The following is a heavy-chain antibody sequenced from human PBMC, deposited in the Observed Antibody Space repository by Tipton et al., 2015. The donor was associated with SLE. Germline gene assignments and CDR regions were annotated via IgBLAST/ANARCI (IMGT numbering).Heavy chain of an antibody. Sequence: GSLRLSCATSGFTFSYYAMSWVRQAPGQGLEWVSYITSTGSAIHYADSVKGRFTISRDNDKNSLYLQMNSLRVDDTAVYFCARVIPMTTAFDLWGQGTLFTVSS. CDR1: GFTFSYYA. V-gene: IGHV3-48*03. CDR3: ARVIPMTTAFDL. D-gene: IGHD4-11*01. J-gene: IGHJ4*02. CDR2: ITSTGSAI.